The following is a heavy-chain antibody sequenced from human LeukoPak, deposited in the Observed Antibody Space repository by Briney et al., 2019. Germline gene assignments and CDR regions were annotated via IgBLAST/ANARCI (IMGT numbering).Heavy chain of an antibody. CDR2: IYYSGST. CDR1: GGSISSGGYY. Sequence: SETLSLTCTVSGGSISSGGYYWSWIRQRPGKGLEWIGYIYYSGSTYYNPSLKSRVTISVDTSKNQFSLKLSSVTAADTAVYYCARDGGTGPDSDYWGQGTLVTVSS. D-gene: IGHD1-1*01. CDR3: ARDGGTGPDSDY. V-gene: IGHV4-31*03. J-gene: IGHJ4*02.